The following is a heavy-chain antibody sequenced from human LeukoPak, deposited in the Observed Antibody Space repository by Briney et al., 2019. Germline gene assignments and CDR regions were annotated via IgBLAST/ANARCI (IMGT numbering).Heavy chain of an antibody. CDR1: GGSISSYY. V-gene: IGHV4-38-2*02. D-gene: IGHD1-26*01. Sequence: PSETLSLTCTVSGGSISSYYWGWIRQPPGKGLEWIGSIYHSGSTYYNPSLKSRVTISVDTSKNQFSLKLSSVTAADTAVYYCARVVGATTPFDYWGQGTLVTVSS. CDR2: IYHSGST. CDR3: ARVVGATTPFDY. J-gene: IGHJ4*02.